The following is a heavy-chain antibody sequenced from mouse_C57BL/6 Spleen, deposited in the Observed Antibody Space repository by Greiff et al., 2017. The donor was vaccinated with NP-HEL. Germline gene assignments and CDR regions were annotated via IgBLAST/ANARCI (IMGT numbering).Heavy chain of an antibody. V-gene: IGHV4-1*01. CDR2: INPDSSTI. Sequence: VQLQQSGGGLVQPGGSLKLSCAASGIDFSRYWMSWVRRAPGKGLEWIGEINPDSSTINYAPSLKDKFIISRDNAKNTLYLQMSKVRSEDTALYDCARPYYYGLYAMDYWGQGTSVTVSS. D-gene: IGHD1-1*01. J-gene: IGHJ4*01. CDR1: GIDFSRYW. CDR3: ARPYYYGLYAMDY.